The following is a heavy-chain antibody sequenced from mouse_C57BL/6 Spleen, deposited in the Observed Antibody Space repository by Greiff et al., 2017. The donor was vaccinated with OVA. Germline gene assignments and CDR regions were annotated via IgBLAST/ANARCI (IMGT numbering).Heavy chain of an antibody. D-gene: IGHD1-1*01. CDR2: FYPGNGDN. CDR1: GYTFTRYN. CDR3: AREEDASSISYAMDY. Sequence: VQLQQSGAELVRPGASVKMSCKASGYTFTRYNMHWVKQTPRQGLEWIGAFYPGNGDNSYNQKFKGKATLTVDKSSSTGYMQLSRLTSEDAAVYFCAREEDASSISYAMDYWGQGTSVTVSS. V-gene: IGHV1-12*01. J-gene: IGHJ4*01.